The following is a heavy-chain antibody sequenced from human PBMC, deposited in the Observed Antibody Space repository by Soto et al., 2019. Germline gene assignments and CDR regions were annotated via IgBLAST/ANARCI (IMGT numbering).Heavy chain of an antibody. CDR3: TRDSEFTETTGFMDV. Sequence: QVQLVQSGAEVTKPGASVKVSCKASGYTFTRYYLHWVRQAPGQGLEWMGIINPSGGTTSYAHKFQARVTMTRDTSTSTVYMELSSLKSEDTAVYYCTRDSEFTETTGFMDVWGQGTAVTVS. J-gene: IGHJ6*02. D-gene: IGHD4-4*01. CDR2: INPSGGTT. V-gene: IGHV1-46*03. CDR1: GYTFTRYY.